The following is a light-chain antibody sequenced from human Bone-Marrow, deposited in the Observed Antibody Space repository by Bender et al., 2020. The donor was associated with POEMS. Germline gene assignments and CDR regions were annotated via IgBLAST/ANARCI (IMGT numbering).Light chain of an antibody. CDR1: SSDVGYYNY. V-gene: IGLV2-14*03. CDR2: DVS. Sequence: QSALTQPASVSGSPGQSITISCTGTSSDVGYYNYVAWYQQHPDKAPKLMIYDVSSRPSGVSPRFSGSKSGNTASLTISGLQAEDEADYYCSSYTTSRTYVFGTGTTVTVL. J-gene: IGLJ1*01. CDR3: SSYTTSRTYV.